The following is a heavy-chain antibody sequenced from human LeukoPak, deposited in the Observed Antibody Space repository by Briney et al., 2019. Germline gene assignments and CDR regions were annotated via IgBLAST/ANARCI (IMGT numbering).Heavy chain of an antibody. CDR2: INVDGRGT. D-gene: IGHD5-18*01. CDR1: GLFRNFW. Sequence: GGSLRLSCAASGLFRNFWMHWVRQAPGKGLVWVSGINVDGRGTTYADSVKGRFTISRDNAKNTLYLQMNSLRVEDTAVYFCARGSSYGWYFDQWGQGTLVTASS. J-gene: IGHJ4*02. V-gene: IGHV3-74*01. CDR3: ARGSSYGWYFDQ.